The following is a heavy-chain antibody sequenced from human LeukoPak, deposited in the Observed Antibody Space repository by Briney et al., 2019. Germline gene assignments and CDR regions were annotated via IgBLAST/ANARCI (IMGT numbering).Heavy chain of an antibody. V-gene: IGHV3-33*01. Sequence: PGGSLRLSCAASGFTFSSYGMHWVRQAPGKGPEWVAVIWYDGSNKYYADSVKGRFTISRDNSKNTLYLQMDSLRAEDTAVYFCARKTYSSGWPYYFDYWGQGTLVTVSS. CDR2: IWYDGSNK. CDR1: GFTFSSYG. CDR3: ARKTYSSGWPYYFDY. D-gene: IGHD6-19*01. J-gene: IGHJ4*02.